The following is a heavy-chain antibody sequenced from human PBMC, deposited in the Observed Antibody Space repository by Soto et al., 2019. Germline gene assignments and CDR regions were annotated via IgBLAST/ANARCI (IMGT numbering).Heavy chain of an antibody. CDR2: ISSSSSSYI. CDR1: GFTFSSYS. D-gene: IGHD3-22*01. V-gene: IGHV3-21*01. J-gene: IGHJ3*02. Sequence: GGSLRLSCAASGFTFSSYSMNWVRQAPGKGLEWVSSISSSSSSYIYYADSVKGRFTISRDNAKNSLYLQMNSLRAEDTAVYYCAREGYDSSGYYYHAFDIWGQGTMVTVSS. CDR3: AREGYDSSGYYYHAFDI.